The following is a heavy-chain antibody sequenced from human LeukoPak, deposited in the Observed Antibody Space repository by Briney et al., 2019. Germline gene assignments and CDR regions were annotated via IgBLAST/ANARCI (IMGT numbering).Heavy chain of an antibody. CDR2: INTDGTVT. V-gene: IGHV3-74*01. D-gene: IGHD6-19*01. Sequence: TGGSLRLSCAASGFTFNKYRKLWVRQAPGKGLESVSRINTDGTVTTYADSVKGRFTVSRDNADNTMFLQMNSVRDEDTAVYYCATKQWLAPPPDSWGQGTPVTVSS. CDR1: GFTFNKYR. CDR3: ATKQWLAPPPDS. J-gene: IGHJ4*02.